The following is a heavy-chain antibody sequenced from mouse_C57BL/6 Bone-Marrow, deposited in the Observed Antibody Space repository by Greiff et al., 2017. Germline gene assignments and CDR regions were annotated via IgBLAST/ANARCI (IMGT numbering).Heavy chain of an antibody. CDR1: GYTFTSYW. Sequence: QVQLQQSGAELVKPGASVKLSCKASGYTFTSYWMQWVKQRPGQGLEWIGEIDPSDSYTNYNQKFKGKATLTVDTSSSTAYMQLSSLTSEDSAVYYCAREGGWLYYFDYWGQGTTLTVSS. V-gene: IGHV1-50*01. CDR2: IDPSDSYT. D-gene: IGHD2-2*01. J-gene: IGHJ2*01. CDR3: AREGGWLYYFDY.